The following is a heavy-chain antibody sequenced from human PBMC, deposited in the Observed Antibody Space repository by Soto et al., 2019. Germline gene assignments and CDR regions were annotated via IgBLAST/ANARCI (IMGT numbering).Heavy chain of an antibody. CDR2: INPNSGGT. CDR3: ARGTYYYDSSGYYRYYFDY. J-gene: IGHJ4*02. D-gene: IGHD3-22*01. Sequence: QVQLVQSGAEVKKPGASVKVSCKASGYTFTGYYMHWVRQAPGQGLEWMGWINPNSGGTNYAQKFQGRVTMTRDTSISTAYMELSRLRSDDTAVYYCARGTYYYDSSGYYRYYFDYWGQGTLVTVSS. CDR1: GYTFTGYY. V-gene: IGHV1-2*02.